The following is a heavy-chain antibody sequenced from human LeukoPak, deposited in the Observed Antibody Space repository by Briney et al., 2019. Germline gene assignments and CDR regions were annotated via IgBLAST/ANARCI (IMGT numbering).Heavy chain of an antibody. CDR2: INSDGSRT. V-gene: IGHV3-74*01. J-gene: IGHJ4*02. CDR3: ARELPREVTLDF. CDR1: GFTLSSYE. Sequence: HSGGSLRLSCAASGFTLSSYEMHWVRQAPGKGLVWVSRINSDGSRTGYADSVKGRFTISRDNAKNTLYLQMNSLRAEDTAIYYCARELPREVTLDFWAQGTLVTVSS. D-gene: IGHD2-21*02.